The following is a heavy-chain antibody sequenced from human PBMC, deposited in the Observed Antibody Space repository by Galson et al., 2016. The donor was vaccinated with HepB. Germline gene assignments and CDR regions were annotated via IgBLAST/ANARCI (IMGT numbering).Heavy chain of an antibody. J-gene: IGHJ4*02. CDR2: IEKGGNKK. CDR3: AEDNAGGSALDS. D-gene: IGHD6-19*01. Sequence: SLRLSCAASGFTFSPYWMRWVRQAPGKGLEWVATIEKGGNKKYYVDSVKGRFTISRDNYNNTLYLQMNSLRAEDTSVYFCAEDNAGGSALDSWGQGSLVIVSS. CDR1: GFTFSPYW. V-gene: IGHV3-7*01.